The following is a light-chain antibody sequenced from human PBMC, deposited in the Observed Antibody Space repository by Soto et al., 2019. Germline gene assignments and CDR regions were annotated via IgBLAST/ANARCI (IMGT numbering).Light chain of an antibody. CDR1: SSNIGAGYH. V-gene: IGLV1-40*01. Sequence: QSVLTQPPSVSGAPGQRVTISCTGSSSNIGAGYHVHWYQQLPGTAPKLLIYGNSNRPSGVPDRFSGSKSGTSASLAITGLQAEDEADYYCQSYDNSLSGFWVFGGGTKPPS. CDR3: QSYDNSLSGFWV. J-gene: IGLJ3*02. CDR2: GNS.